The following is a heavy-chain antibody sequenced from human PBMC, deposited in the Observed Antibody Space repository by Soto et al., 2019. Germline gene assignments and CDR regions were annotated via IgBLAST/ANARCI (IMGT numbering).Heavy chain of an antibody. D-gene: IGHD3-3*01. V-gene: IGHV4-39*01. CDR3: ARHADSNNQFGFLRPIDY. CDR1: GGSISGSNYY. Sequence: PSETLSLTCSVSGGSISGSNYYWGWIRQSPGKGLEWIGSIFYSGTAFYNPSLRSRVTIYVDTSKNKFSLKMSFVTAADRAVYYCARHADSNNQFGFLRPIDYWGQGTPVTVSS. CDR2: IFYSGTA. J-gene: IGHJ4*02.